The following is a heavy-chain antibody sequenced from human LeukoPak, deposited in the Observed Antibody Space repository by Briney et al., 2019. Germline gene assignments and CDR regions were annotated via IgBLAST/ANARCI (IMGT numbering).Heavy chain of an antibody. CDR3: ARLGGPTDPFDH. CDR1: GFVFGDYY. Sequence: GGSLRLSYESSGFVFGDYYMSWIRQAPGKGPECVAYISSSGNTISYADSVKGRFTISRDIAKNSLFLQMSSLRPEDTAMYYCARLGGPTDPFDHWGQGTRVTVSS. CDR2: ISSSGNTI. V-gene: IGHV3-11*01. J-gene: IGHJ4*02. D-gene: IGHD2-15*01.